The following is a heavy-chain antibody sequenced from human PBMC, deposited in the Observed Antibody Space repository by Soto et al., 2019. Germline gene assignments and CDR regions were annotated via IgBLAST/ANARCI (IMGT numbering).Heavy chain of an antibody. D-gene: IGHD4-17*01. CDR2: IIPIFGTA. Sequence: ASVKVSCKASGGTFSSYAISWVRQAPGQGLEWMGGIIPIFGTANYAQKFQGRVTITADESTSTAYMELSSLRSEDTAVYYCARSRGGTVAYYFDYWGQGTLVTVSS. CDR3: ARSRGGTVAYYFDY. CDR1: GGTFSSYA. J-gene: IGHJ4*02. V-gene: IGHV1-69*13.